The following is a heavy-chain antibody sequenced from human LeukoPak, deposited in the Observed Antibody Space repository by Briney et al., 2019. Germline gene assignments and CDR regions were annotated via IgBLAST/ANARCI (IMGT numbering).Heavy chain of an antibody. CDR3: AQSYYYDSRGAYYFDC. Sequence: PGGSLRLSCAASGFTFSSYWMSWVRQAPGKGLEWVSGMSGSGGTTNYAYSVKGRFTISRDNSKNTLYLQMNSLRAEDTAVYYCAQSYYYDSRGAYYFDCWGQGALVTVSS. V-gene: IGHV3-23*01. CDR2: MSGSGGTT. J-gene: IGHJ4*02. D-gene: IGHD3-22*01. CDR1: GFTFSSYW.